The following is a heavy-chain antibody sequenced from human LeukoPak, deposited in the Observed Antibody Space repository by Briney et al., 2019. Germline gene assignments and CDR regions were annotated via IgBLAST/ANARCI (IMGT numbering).Heavy chain of an antibody. D-gene: IGHD4-23*01. Sequence: GGSLRLSCVASGSTFRSYAMSWVRQAPGKGLEWVSAISDTGGSTYYTDSVKGRFTISRDNSKSTLYLQMTVLRAEDTAVYYCAKDPYGGNDYWGQGTLVTVSS. CDR2: ISDTGGST. CDR1: GSTFRSYA. CDR3: AKDPYGGNDY. V-gene: IGHV3-23*01. J-gene: IGHJ4*02.